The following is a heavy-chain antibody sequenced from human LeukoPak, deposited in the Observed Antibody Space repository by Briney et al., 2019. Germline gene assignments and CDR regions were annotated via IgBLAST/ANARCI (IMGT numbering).Heavy chain of an antibody. CDR2: ISYDGSNK. CDR1: GFTFSSFG. V-gene: IGHV3-30*03. J-gene: IGHJ4*02. D-gene: IGHD6-19*01. Sequence: GGTLRLSCAASGFTFSSFGMSWVRQAPGKGLEWVAVISYDGSNKYYADSVKGRFTISRDNSKNTLYLQMNSLRAEDTAVYRAVANFDYWGQGTLVTVSS. CDR3: VANFDY.